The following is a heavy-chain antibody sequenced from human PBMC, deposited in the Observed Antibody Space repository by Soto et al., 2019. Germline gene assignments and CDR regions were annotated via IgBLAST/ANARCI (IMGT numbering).Heavy chain of an antibody. CDR3: AHARYFASAYYFNY. CDR1: GFSLNTNGVG. D-gene: IGHD3-9*01. J-gene: IGHJ4*02. CDR2: IYWDDDK. V-gene: IGHV2-5*02. Sequence: ESGPTLVNPTQTLTLTCTFSGFSLNTNGVGVGWIRQPPGKALEWLALIYWDDDKRYSPYLKSRLTITKDTSKNQVVLTMTNMDPVDTATYHCAHARYFASAYYFNYWGQGTLVTVSS.